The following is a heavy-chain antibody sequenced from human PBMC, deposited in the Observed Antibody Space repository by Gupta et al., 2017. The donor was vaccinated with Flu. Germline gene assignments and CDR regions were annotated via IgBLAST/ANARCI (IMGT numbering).Heavy chain of an antibody. V-gene: IGHV4-39*02. CDR1: GGSVNTSTHY. J-gene: IGHJ3*02. CDR2: VYYRGTT. Sequence: QLQESGPGLVKPSETLSLTCNASGGSVNTSTHYWGFVRQPPGKGLEWIGTVYYRGTTYYSPSLNSRVTISLDTSKNHFSLRLKSVTAADTAVYYCVGFCSSTSCPRNTFDIWGHGTMVTVSS. CDR3: VGFCSSTSCPRNTFDI. D-gene: IGHD2-2*01.